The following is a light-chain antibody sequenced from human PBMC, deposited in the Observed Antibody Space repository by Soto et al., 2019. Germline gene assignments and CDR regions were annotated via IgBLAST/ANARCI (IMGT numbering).Light chain of an antibody. Sequence: DIQMTQSPSSLCASIGDVVTITCRASQTISTYLNWYQQKPGKAPNLLIYTASTLQSGVPSRFSGSGSGTDFTLTISSLQPEDFATYYCQQRNDYPLAYGGGTKVDIK. CDR3: QQRNDYPLA. J-gene: IGKJ4*01. CDR2: TAS. CDR1: QTISTY. V-gene: IGKV1-39*01.